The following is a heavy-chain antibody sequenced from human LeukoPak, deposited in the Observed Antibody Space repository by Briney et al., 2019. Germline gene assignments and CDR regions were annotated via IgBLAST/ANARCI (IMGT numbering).Heavy chain of an antibody. CDR2: IYYSGST. V-gene: IGHV4-39*01. CDR1: GGSISSSSYY. Sequence: SETLSLTCTVSGGSISSSSYYWGWIRQPPGKGLEWIGSIYYSGSTYYNPSLKSRVTISVDTSKNQFSLKLSSVTPEDTAVYYCARSDLDYYASNRFFDLWGRGTLVTVSS. J-gene: IGHJ2*01. D-gene: IGHD3-10*01. CDR3: ARSDLDYYASNRFFDL.